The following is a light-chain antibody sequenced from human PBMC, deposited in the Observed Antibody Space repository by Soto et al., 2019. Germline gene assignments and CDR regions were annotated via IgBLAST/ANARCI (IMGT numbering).Light chain of an antibody. Sequence: EIVVTQSPATLSVSPGERATLSCRASQSVGSDLAWYQQKPGQAPRLLIYGASTRATDIPDRFSGSGSGTEFTLTISSLQSEDFAVYYCQHYNDWPPWTFGQGTKVEIK. CDR3: QHYNDWPPWT. CDR1: QSVGSD. J-gene: IGKJ1*01. CDR2: GAS. V-gene: IGKV3-15*01.